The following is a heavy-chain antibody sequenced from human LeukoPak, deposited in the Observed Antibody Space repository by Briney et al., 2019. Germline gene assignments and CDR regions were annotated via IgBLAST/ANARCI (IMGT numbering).Heavy chain of an antibody. CDR2: IYYSGST. V-gene: IGHV4-39*07. CDR1: GGSISSSSYY. CDR3: ARGPGAVAGFYFDY. D-gene: IGHD6-19*01. Sequence: SETLSLTCTVSGGSISSSSYYWGWIRQPPGKGLEWIGSIYYSGSTYYNPSLKSRVTISVDTSKNQFSLKLSSVTAADTAVYYCARGPGAVAGFYFDYWGQGTLVTVSS. J-gene: IGHJ4*02.